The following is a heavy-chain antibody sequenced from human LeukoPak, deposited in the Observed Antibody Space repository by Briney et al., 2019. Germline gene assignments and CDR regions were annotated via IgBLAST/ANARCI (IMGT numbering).Heavy chain of an antibody. Sequence: PGGSLRLSCVVSRFIFRDYAMSWVRQAPGEGLEWVAGISDNGGGPYYADSLKGRFTISRDNSKNILYLQMNSLRAEDTAVYYCAKEIGRLGVPLYDYWGRGTLVTVSS. J-gene: IGHJ4*02. CDR1: RFIFRDYA. CDR2: ISDNGGGP. CDR3: AKEIGRLGVPLYDY. D-gene: IGHD3/OR15-3a*01. V-gene: IGHV3-23*01.